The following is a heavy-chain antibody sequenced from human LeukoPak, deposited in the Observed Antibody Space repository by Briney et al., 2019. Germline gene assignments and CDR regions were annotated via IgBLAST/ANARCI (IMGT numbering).Heavy chain of an antibody. V-gene: IGHV4-39*01. D-gene: IGHD1-1*01. CDR1: GGSISSSSYY. CDR3: ARLGGVHLVNDYFDY. Sequence: KPSETLSLTCTVSGGSISSSSYYWGWIRQPPGKGLEWIGSIYYSGNTYYNPSLKSRVTISVDTSKHQFSLKLSSVTAADTAVYYCARLGGVHLVNDYFDYWGQGTLVTVSS. J-gene: IGHJ4*02. CDR2: IYYSGNT.